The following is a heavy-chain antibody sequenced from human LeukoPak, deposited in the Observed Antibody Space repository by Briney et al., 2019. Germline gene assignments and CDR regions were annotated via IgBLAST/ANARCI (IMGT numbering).Heavy chain of an antibody. CDR3: ARRMNGTWYYFDY. CDR2: ISASGGSA. J-gene: IGHJ4*02. Sequence: GGSLRLSCAASGFTFNSYAMTWVRQAPGKGLEWVSVISASGGSAYYRDSVKGRFTISRDNSKNTLNLQMNSLRAEDTAVYFCARRMNGTWYYFDYWGQGTLVTVSS. CDR1: GFTFNSYA. D-gene: IGHD1-1*01. V-gene: IGHV3-23*02.